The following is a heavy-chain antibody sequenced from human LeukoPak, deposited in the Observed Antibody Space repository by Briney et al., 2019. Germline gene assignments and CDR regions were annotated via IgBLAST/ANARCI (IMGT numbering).Heavy chain of an antibody. CDR1: GGSISSYY. CDR2: IYYSGST. V-gene: IGHV4-59*08. J-gene: IGHJ5*02. CDR3: ARRLFWFDP. Sequence: SSVTLSLTCTVSGGSISSYYWSWIRQPPGKGLEWIGYIYYSGSTNYNPSLKSRVTISVDTSKNQFSLKLSSVTAADTAVYYCARRLFWFDPWGQGTLVTVSS.